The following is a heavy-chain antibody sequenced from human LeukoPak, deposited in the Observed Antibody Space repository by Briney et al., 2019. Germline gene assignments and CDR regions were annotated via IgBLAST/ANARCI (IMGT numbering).Heavy chain of an antibody. V-gene: IGHV4-4*07. CDR2: IYTSGST. J-gene: IGHJ4*02. D-gene: IGHD3-16*02. Sequence: KPSETLSLTCTVSGGSISSYYWSWIRQPAGKGLEWIGRIYTSGSTNYNPSLKSRDTMSVDTSKNQFSLKLSSVTAADTAVYYCARADYDYVWGSYRQYYFDYWGQGTLVTVSS. CDR3: ARADYDYVWGSYRQYYFDY. CDR1: GGSISSYY.